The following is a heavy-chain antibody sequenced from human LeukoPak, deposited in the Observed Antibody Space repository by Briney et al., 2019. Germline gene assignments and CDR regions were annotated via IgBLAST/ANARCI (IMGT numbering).Heavy chain of an antibody. CDR2: IYGSGYT. D-gene: IGHD6-19*01. CDR3: ARETSLAGFASGLGFNY. J-gene: IGHJ4*02. Sequence: PSETLSLTCTVSGGSISGWYWSWIRQPPGKGLEWIGYIYGSGYTNNNPSLKSRVTMSIDTSKNHFSLKLTSVTAADTATYYCARETSLAGFASGLGFNYWGQGILVTVSS. CDR1: GGSISGWY. V-gene: IGHV4-59*01.